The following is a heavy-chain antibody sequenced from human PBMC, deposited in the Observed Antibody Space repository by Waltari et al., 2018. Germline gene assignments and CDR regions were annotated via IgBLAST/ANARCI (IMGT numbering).Heavy chain of an antibody. CDR3: AKELFGYDSSGYYFDY. CDR1: GFTFSSYA. Sequence: EVQLLESGGGLVQPGGSLRLSCAASGFTFSSYAMSWVRQAPGKGLEWVSAISGSGGSTYYAYSVKGRFTISRDNSKNTLYLQMNSLRAEDTAVYYCAKELFGYDSSGYYFDYWGQGTLVTVSS. V-gene: IGHV3-23*01. CDR2: ISGSGGST. J-gene: IGHJ4*02. D-gene: IGHD3-22*01.